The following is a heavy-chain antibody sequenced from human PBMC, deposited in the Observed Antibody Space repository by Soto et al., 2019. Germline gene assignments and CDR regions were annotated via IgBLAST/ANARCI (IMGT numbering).Heavy chain of an antibody. V-gene: IGHV4-30-4*01. Sequence: QVQLQESGPGLVKPSQTLSLTCTVSGGSISSGDDFWTWIRQPPGKGLEWIGYIYSSGSTYYNPSLKSRLTMSVDTSKNQFSLKLSSVTAGDTAVYYCARDLAKWKDYYYYGMDVWGQGTTVSVSS. CDR2: IYSSGST. CDR1: GGSISSGDDF. D-gene: IGHD1-20*01. CDR3: ARDLAKWKDYYYYGMDV. J-gene: IGHJ6*02.